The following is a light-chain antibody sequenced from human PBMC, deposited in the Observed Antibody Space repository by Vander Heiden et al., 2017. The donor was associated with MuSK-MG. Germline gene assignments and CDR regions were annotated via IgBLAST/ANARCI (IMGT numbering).Light chain of an antibody. Sequence: QSALTQPPSASGSPGQSVTISCTGTSSDVGGYNCVSWYQQHTGKAPKLMIYEVSKRPSGVPDRFSGSKSGNTASLTVSGLQAEDEADYYCTSYAGSNNFDVVFGGGTKLTVL. V-gene: IGLV2-8*01. CDR3: TSYAGSNNFDVV. CDR1: SSDVGGYNC. J-gene: IGLJ2*01. CDR2: EVS.